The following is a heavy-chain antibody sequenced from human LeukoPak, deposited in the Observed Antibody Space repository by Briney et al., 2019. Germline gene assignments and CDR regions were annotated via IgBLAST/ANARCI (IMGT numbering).Heavy chain of an antibody. CDR2: IYISGNI. Sequence: SETLSLTCTVSGASISSYYWSWIRQPAGKGLEWIGRIYISGNIDYNPSLKSRVTMSVDKSKNQFSLKLSSGTAAETAVYYCASLLGSISGSYQGEFDYWGQGTLVTVSS. V-gene: IGHV4-4*07. CDR1: GASISSYY. D-gene: IGHD1-26*01. CDR3: ASLLGSISGSYQGEFDY. J-gene: IGHJ4*02.